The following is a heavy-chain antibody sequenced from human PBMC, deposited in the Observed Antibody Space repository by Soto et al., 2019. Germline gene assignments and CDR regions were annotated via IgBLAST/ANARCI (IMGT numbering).Heavy chain of an antibody. CDR3: ARGPSGSYRYYFDY. J-gene: IGHJ4*02. V-gene: IGHV4-34*01. CDR2: INHSGST. Sequence: SETLSLTCAVYGGSFSGYYWSWIRQPPGKGLEWIGEINHSGSTNYNPSLKSRVTISVDTSKNQFSLKLSSVTAADTAVYYCARGPSGSYRYYFDYWGQGTLVTVSS. CDR1: GGSFSGYY. D-gene: IGHD1-26*01.